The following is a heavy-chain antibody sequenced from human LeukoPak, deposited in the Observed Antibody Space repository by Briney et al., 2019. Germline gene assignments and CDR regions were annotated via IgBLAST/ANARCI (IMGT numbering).Heavy chain of an antibody. D-gene: IGHD3-3*01. J-gene: IGHJ4*02. CDR2: ISSSGSTI. CDR3: ARGCVEWLLFDCGDY. CDR1: GFTFSDYY. Sequence: PGGSLRLSCAASGFTFSDYYISWIRQAPGKGLEWVSYISSSGSTIYYADSVKGRFTISRDNAKNSLYLQMNSLRAEDTAVYYCARGCVEWLLFDCGDYWGQGTLVTVPS. V-gene: IGHV3-11*01.